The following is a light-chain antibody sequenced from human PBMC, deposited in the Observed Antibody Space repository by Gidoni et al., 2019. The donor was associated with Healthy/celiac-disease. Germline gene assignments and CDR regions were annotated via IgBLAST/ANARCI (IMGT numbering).Light chain of an antibody. CDR1: QGISSY. CDR2: AAS. J-gene: IGKJ3*01. CDR3: QQYYSYPPT. V-gene: IGKV1-8*01. Sequence: AIRMTQSPSSFSASTGDRVTITCRASQGISSYLAWYQQKPGKAPKLLIYAASTLQSGVPSRFSGSGSGTDFTLTISCLQSEDFATYYWQQYYSYPPTFGPXTKVDIK.